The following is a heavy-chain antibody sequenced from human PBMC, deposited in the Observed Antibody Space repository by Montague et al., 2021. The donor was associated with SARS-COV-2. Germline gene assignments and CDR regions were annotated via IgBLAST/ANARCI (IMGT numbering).Heavy chain of an antibody. Sequence: SETLSLTCAVYGGSFTGYCWTWIRQPPGKGLEWIGEINHSGSSNYNPSLESRVTMSVDTSKNQFSLRLNSVSAADTAVYYCARAQVTIFGVLIMLPAAGAVDVWGQGTTVTVSS. CDR1: GGSFTGYC. D-gene: IGHD3-3*01. J-gene: IGHJ3*01. CDR2: INHSGSS. CDR3: ARAQVTIFGVLIMLPAAGAVDV. V-gene: IGHV4-34*01.